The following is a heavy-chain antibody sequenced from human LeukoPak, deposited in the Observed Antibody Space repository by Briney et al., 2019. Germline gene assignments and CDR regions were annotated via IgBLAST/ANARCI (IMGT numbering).Heavy chain of an antibody. CDR3: ARAAAAGTEYYYYMDV. V-gene: IGHV1-69*06. CDR2: IIPIFGTA. CDR1: GGTFSSYA. J-gene: IGHJ6*03. Sequence: PVKVSCKASGGTFSSYAISWVRQAPGQGLEWMGRIIPIFGTANYAQKFQGRVTITADKSTSTAYMELSSLRSEDTAVYYCARAAAAGTEYYYYMDVWGKGTTVTVSS. D-gene: IGHD6-13*01.